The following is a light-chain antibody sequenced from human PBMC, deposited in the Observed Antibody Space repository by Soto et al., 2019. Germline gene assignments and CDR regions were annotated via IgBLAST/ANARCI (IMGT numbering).Light chain of an antibody. Sequence: QSVLTQPASVSGSPGQWITISCTGTSSDVGGYNLVSWYQQFPGKAPKLMIYEGSKRPSGVSNRFSGSKSGNTASLTISGLQAEDEADYYCCSYADSSTSVVFGGGTKLTVL. V-gene: IGLV2-23*01. CDR1: SSDVGGYNL. CDR2: EGS. CDR3: CSYADSSTSVV. J-gene: IGLJ2*01.